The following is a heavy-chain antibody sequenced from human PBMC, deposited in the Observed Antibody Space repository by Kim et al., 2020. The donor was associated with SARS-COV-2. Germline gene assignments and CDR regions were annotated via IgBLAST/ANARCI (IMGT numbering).Heavy chain of an antibody. CDR3: ATLGSGKRFDY. V-gene: IGHV3-48*04. J-gene: IGHJ4*02. CDR2: ISTSSSTI. D-gene: IGHD1-1*01. CDR1: GFTFSSYA. Sequence: GGSLRLSCAASGFTFSSYAMNWVRQAPGKGLEWVSYISTSSSTIYYADSVKGRFTISRDNTKNSLYLQMNSLRVEDTALYYCATLGSGKRFDYWGPGTLV.